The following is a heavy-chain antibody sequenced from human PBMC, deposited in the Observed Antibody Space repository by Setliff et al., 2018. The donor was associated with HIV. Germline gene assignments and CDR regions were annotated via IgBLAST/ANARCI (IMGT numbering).Heavy chain of an antibody. CDR3: ARDNVRGPTNAMDV. J-gene: IGHJ6*02. CDR2: ISVYNADT. Sequence: ASVKVSCKASGYRFSTFGISWVRQAPGQGLEWMGWISVYNADTDYAQKFQGRVSMTTDISTNTAYMELRSLRSDDTAVYYCARDNVRGPTNAMDVWGQGTTVTVSS. CDR1: GYRFSTFG. D-gene: IGHD3-10*01. V-gene: IGHV1-18*01.